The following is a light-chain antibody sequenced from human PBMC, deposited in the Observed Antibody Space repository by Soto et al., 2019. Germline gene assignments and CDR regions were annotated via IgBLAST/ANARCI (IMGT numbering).Light chain of an antibody. V-gene: IGLV2-8*01. CDR2: EVS. CDR3: SSYTGSINV. CDR1: GSDAGGYKF. Sequence: QTVMTQPPSASGSFGQSVTISCTGSGSDAGGYKFVSWYHQHPGKAPKLMIYEVSNRRSGVVCRPSGRTSGNTAPLPSAGLQAEVEADYYCSSYTGSINVFRPGSKVTVL. J-gene: IGLJ1*01.